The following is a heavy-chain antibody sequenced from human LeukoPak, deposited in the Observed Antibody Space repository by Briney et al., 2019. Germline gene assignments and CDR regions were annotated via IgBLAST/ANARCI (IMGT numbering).Heavy chain of an antibody. CDR2: ISADNGIT. CDR3: ATDIDYYGSGTYYKRG. Sequence: ASVKVSCKATGYTFTDFGISWVRQAHGQGLEWMGWISADNGITNYPQKLQGRVTMTEDTSTDTAYMELSSLRSEDTAVYYCATDIDYYGSGTYYKRGWGQGTLVTVSS. CDR1: GYTFTDFG. J-gene: IGHJ4*02. D-gene: IGHD3-10*01. V-gene: IGHV1-18*01.